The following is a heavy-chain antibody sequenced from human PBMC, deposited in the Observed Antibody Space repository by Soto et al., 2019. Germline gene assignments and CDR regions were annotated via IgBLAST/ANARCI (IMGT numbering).Heavy chain of an antibody. J-gene: IGHJ4*02. CDR2: LKQDGSET. Sequence: EVQLVESGGGLVQPGGSLRLSCAASGFTFSAYWMTWVRQAPGKGLEWVAILKQDGSETYYVDSVKGRFTISRDIAKNXLYRQMNSLRADDTAIYYCARARTGSYFRPYYFDYWGQGTLVAVSS. CDR3: ARARTGSYFRPYYFDY. D-gene: IGHD1-26*01. V-gene: IGHV3-7*01. CDR1: GFTFSAYW.